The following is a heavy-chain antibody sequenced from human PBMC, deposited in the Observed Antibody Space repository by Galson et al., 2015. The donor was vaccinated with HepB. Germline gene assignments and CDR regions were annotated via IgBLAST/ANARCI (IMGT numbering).Heavy chain of an antibody. D-gene: IGHD5-24*01. CDR2: IWYDGSNK. V-gene: IGHV3-33*01. J-gene: IGHJ3*02. CDR1: GFTFSSYG. CDR3: ARDRDGYNLSGAFDI. Sequence: SLRLSCAASGFTFSSYGMHWVRQAPGKGLEWVAVIWYDGSNKYYADSVKGRFTISRDNSKNTLYLQMNSLRAEDTAVYYCARDRDGYNLSGAFDIWGQGTMVTVSS.